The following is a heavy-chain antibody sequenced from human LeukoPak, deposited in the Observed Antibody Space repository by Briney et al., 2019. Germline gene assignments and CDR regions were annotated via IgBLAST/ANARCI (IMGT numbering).Heavy chain of an antibody. CDR3: VRVAPLGYYDSSGYL. J-gene: IGHJ4*02. CDR1: GFTFSNYW. D-gene: IGHD3-22*01. CDR2: INSDGSST. V-gene: IGHV3-74*01. Sequence: GGSLRLSCAASGFTFSNYWMHWVRQAPGKGLVWVSRINSDGSSTSYADSVKGRFTISRDNAKNTLYLQMNSLRDEDTAVYYCVRVAPLGYYDSSGYLWGQGTLVTVSS.